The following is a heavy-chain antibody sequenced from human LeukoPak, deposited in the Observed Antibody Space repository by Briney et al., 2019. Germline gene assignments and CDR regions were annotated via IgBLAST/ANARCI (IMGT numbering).Heavy chain of an antibody. J-gene: IGHJ4*02. D-gene: IGHD2-2*01. V-gene: IGHV3-30*02. CDR3: AEDPSWRVSYYFDS. CDR2: IHFDGTNK. CDR1: GFTFSSYG. Sequence: GGSLRLSCAASGFTFSSYGMHWVRQAPGKGLEWVTFIHFDGTNKYYADSVKGRFTISRDNSKNTLYLQMNSLRTEDTAVYYCAEDPSWRVSYYFDSWGQGTLVTVSS.